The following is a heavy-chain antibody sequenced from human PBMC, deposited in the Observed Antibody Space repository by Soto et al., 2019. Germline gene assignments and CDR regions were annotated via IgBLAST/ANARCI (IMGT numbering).Heavy chain of an antibody. Sequence: QVQLVQSGAEVKKPGSSVKVSCKASGGTFSSYAISWVRQAPGQGLEWMGGIIPIFGTANYAQKFRGRVTITADESTSTAYMELSSLRSEDTAVYYCARGVSGYDFYYFDYWGQGTLVTVSS. CDR3: ARGVSGYDFYYFDY. CDR2: IIPIFGTA. V-gene: IGHV1-69*01. CDR1: GGTFSSYA. D-gene: IGHD5-12*01. J-gene: IGHJ4*02.